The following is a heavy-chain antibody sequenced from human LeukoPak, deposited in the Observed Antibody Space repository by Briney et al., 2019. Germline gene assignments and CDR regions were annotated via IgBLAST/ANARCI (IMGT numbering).Heavy chain of an antibody. D-gene: IGHD1-26*01. V-gene: IGHV4-38-2*02. Sequence: SETLSLTCTVSGYSISSGYYWGWIRQPPGKGLEWIGSIYHSGSTYYNPSLKSRVTISVDTSKNQFSLKLSSVTAADTAVYCCASLKWELSSFDYWGQGTLVTVSS. CDR3: ASLKWELSSFDY. CDR1: GYSISSGYY. CDR2: IYHSGST. J-gene: IGHJ4*02.